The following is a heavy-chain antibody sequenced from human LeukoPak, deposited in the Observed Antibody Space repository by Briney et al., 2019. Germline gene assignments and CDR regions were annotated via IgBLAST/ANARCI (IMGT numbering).Heavy chain of an antibody. CDR1: GASITNYY. D-gene: IGHD2-2*01. CDR2: IYYSGST. Sequence: SETLSLTCTVSGASITNYYWSWIRQPPGKGLEWIGYIYYSGSTNYNPSLNSRVTISIDKSKNQFSLKLNSVTAADTAVYYCARVGVPAAQIDYWGQGTLVTVSS. CDR3: ARVGVPAAQIDY. V-gene: IGHV4-59*01. J-gene: IGHJ4*02.